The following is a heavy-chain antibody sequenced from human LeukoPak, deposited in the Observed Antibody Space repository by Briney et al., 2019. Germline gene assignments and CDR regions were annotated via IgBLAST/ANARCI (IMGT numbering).Heavy chain of an antibody. CDR2: MSPNSGNT. D-gene: IGHD7-27*01. CDR3: VRTPPNWGADF. CDR1: GYTFTSYD. V-gene: IGHV1-8*01. J-gene: IGHJ4*02. Sequence: ASVKVSCKASGYTFTSYDINWMRQATGEALEWMGWMSPNSGNTGYAQKFQGRVTMTRDTSTGTAYLELSSLRSEDSAVYYCVRTPPNWGADFWGQGTLVTVSS.